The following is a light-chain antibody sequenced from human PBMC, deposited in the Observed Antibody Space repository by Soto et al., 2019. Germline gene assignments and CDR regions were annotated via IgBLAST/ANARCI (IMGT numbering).Light chain of an antibody. CDR2: EDT. J-gene: IGLJ3*02. V-gene: IGLV2-23*01. CDR3: CSYASSATWV. Sequence: SALTQPASVSGSPGQSITISCTGPSSDVGGSKVVSWYQHHPGKAPKLIIYEDTKRPSGVSTRFSGSKSGNTASLTISGLQAEDEADYYCCSYASSATWVFGGGTQLTVL. CDR1: SSDVGGSKV.